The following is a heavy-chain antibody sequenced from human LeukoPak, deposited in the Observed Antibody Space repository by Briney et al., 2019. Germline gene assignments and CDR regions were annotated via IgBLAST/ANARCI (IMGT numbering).Heavy chain of an antibody. D-gene: IGHD6-13*01. CDR2: INPNSGGT. CDR1: GYTFTGYY. Sequence: ASVEVSCKASGYTFTGYYMHWVRQAPGQGLEWMGWINPNSGGTNYAQKFQGRVTMTRDTSISTAYMELSRLRSDDTAVYYCARDRHSSSWYRTLYYYYYYMDVWGKGTTVTISS. CDR3: ARDRHSSSWYRTLYYYYYYMDV. J-gene: IGHJ6*03. V-gene: IGHV1-2*02.